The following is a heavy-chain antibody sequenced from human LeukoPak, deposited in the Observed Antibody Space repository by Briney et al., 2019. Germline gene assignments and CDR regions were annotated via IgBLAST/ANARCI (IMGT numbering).Heavy chain of an antibody. CDR2: ISAYNGNT. CDR1: GYTFTSYG. D-gene: IGHD6-13*01. CDR3: ARGPAGQQLVLSWFDP. J-gene: IGHJ5*02. V-gene: IGHV1-18*04. Sequence: ASVKVSCMASGYTFTSYGISWVRQAPGQGLEWMGWISAYNGNTNYAQKLQGRVTMTTDTSTSTAYMELRSLRSDDTAVYYCARGPAGQQLVLSWFDPWGQGTLVTVSS.